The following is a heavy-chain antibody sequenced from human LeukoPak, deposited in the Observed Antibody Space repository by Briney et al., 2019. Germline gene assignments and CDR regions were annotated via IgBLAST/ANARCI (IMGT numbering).Heavy chain of an antibody. Sequence: PGRSLRLSCAASGFTFSSYGMHWVRQAPGKGLEWVAVISYDGSNKYYADSVKGRFTISRDNSKNTLYLQMNSLRAEDTAVYYCAKDGDSYYYYYGMDVWGQGTTVTVSS. J-gene: IGHJ6*02. CDR1: GFTFSSYG. V-gene: IGHV3-30*18. CDR3: AKDGDSYYYYYGMDV. D-gene: IGHD4-17*01. CDR2: ISYDGSNK.